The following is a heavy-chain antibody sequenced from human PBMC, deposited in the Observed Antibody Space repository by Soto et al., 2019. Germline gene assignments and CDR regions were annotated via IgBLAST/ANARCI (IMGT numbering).Heavy chain of an antibody. CDR3: ARGPVVTATLKIYYFDY. Sequence: ASVKVSCKASGYTFTSYAMHWVRQAPGQRLEWMGWISAYNGYTKYAQKFQGRVTMTTDTSTSTGYMELRSLRSDDTAVYYCARGPVVTATLKIYYFDYWGQGTLVTVSS. CDR2: ISAYNGYT. D-gene: IGHD2-21*02. J-gene: IGHJ4*02. CDR1: GYTFTSYA. V-gene: IGHV1-18*01.